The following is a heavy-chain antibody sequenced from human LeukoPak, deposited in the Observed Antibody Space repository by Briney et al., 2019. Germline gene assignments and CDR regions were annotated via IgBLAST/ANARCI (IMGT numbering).Heavy chain of an antibody. Sequence: SETLSLTCTVSGGSISSYYWSWIRQPPGRGLEWIGYIYDSGSTNYNPSLKSRVTISVDTSKNQFSLKLSSATAADTTVYYCARGGYYNKRIDYWGQGTLVTVSS. V-gene: IGHV4-59*08. J-gene: IGHJ4*02. CDR1: GGSISSYY. CDR3: ARGGYYNKRIDY. D-gene: IGHD3-22*01. CDR2: IYDSGST.